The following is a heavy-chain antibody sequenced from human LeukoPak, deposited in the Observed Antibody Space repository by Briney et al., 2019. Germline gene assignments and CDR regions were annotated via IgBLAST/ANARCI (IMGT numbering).Heavy chain of an antibody. CDR3: ANHKPYSYGYFHWYFDL. J-gene: IGHJ2*01. Sequence: GGSLRLSCAASGFTFSSYAMSWVRQAPGKGLEWVSAISGSGGSTYYADSVKGRFTISRDNSKNTLYLQMNSLRAEDTAVYYCANHKPYSYGYFHWYFDLWGRGTLVTVSS. D-gene: IGHD5-18*01. V-gene: IGHV3-23*01. CDR1: GFTFSSYA. CDR2: ISGSGGST.